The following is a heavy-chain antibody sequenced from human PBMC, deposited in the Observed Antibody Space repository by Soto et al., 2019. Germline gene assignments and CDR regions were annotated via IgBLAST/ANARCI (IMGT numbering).Heavy chain of an antibody. V-gene: IGHV3-66*01. CDR3: ARAGIAVAAPLDS. Sequence: EVQLVESGGGLVQPGGSLRLSCAASGFTVSSYYMTWVRQSPAKGLEWVSLIYSDSHTFHADSVKGRFTISRDNSKNTLYLQMNSLRVEDTAVYYCARAGIAVAAPLDSWGQGTVVTVSS. D-gene: IGHD6-19*01. CDR1: GFTVSSYY. J-gene: IGHJ4*02. CDR2: IYSDSHT.